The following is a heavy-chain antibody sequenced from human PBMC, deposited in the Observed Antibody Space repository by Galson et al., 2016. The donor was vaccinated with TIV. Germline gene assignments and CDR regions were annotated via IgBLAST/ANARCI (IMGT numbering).Heavy chain of an antibody. V-gene: IGHV1-8*02. CDR2: MNPYSGNT. J-gene: IGHJ5*02. Sequence: SVKVSCKASGYSFINHVINWVRQATGQGLEWMGWMNPYSGNTGYAQKFQGRVTMTRNTAISTAYMELNSLTSEDTAVYYCARAVGGNWFDPWGQGTLVTVSS. CDR3: ARAVGGNWFDP. CDR1: GYSFINHV. D-gene: IGHD3-16*01.